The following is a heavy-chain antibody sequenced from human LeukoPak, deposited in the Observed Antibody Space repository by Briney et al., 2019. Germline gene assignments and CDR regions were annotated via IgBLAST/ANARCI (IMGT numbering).Heavy chain of an antibody. V-gene: IGHV1-18*01. CDR1: GYIFTRYG. CDR2: ISAYNGNT. Sequence: ASVKVSCKASGYIFTRYGVTWVRQAPGQGLEWMGWISAYNGNTKYEEKVQDRVTMTTDTSTNTVYMELRGLRSDDSAVYCCGRENFASETYYCDYWGQGTQVTVSS. J-gene: IGHJ4*02. CDR3: GRENFASETYYCDY. D-gene: IGHD3-10*01.